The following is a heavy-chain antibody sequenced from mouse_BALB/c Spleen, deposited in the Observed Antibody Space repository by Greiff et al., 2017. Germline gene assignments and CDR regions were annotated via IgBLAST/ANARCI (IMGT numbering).Heavy chain of an antibody. CDR1: GISITTGNYR. V-gene: IGHV3-5*02. D-gene: IGHD1-1*01. CDR3: ARDTTVASFDY. Sequence: EVQLQQSGPGLVKPSQTVSLTCTVTGISITTGNYRWSWIRQFPGNKLEWIGYIYYSGTITYNPSLTSRTTITRDTSKNQFFLEMNSLTAEDTATYYCARDTTVASFDYWGQGTTLTVSS. J-gene: IGHJ2*01. CDR2: IYYSGTI.